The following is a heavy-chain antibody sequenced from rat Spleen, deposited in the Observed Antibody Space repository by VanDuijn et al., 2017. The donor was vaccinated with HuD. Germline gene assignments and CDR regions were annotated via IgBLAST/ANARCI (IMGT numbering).Heavy chain of an antibody. Sequence: EVQLVESGGGLVQSGRSLKLSCAVSGFTFNNYGMAWVRQTPTKGLEWVASISTGGGNTYYRDSVKGRFTISRDNAKSTLYLQMDSLRSEDTATYYCARHVRRVDWYFDFWGPGTMVTVSS. J-gene: IGHJ1*01. D-gene: IGHD1-11*01. V-gene: IGHV5S13*01. CDR2: ISTGGGNT. CDR3: ARHVRRVDWYFDF. CDR1: GFTFNNYG.